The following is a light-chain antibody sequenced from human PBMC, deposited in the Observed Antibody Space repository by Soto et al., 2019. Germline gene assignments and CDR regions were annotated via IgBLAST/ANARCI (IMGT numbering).Light chain of an antibody. CDR1: QNIGTS. J-gene: IGKJ4*01. V-gene: IGKV3-20*01. CDR3: QQYGSSPRT. Sequence: EIVLTQSPATLSLSPGERATLSCRAGQNIGTSLVWSQQKPGQAPRLLIYGASSRATGIPDRFSGSGSGTDFTLTISRLEPEDFAVYYCQQYGSSPRTFGGGTKVDI. CDR2: GAS.